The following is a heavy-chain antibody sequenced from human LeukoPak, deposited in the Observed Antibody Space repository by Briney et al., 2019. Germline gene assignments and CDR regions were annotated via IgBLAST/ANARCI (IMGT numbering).Heavy chain of an antibody. CDR3: AGAPYDSSGYYLFYFDY. CDR1: GFTFSNYV. J-gene: IGHJ4*02. V-gene: IGHV3-21*01. D-gene: IGHD3-22*01. CDR2: ISSSSSHI. Sequence: GGSLRLSCAASGFTFSNYVMNWVRQAPGKGLEWVSSISSSSSHIHYADSVKGRFTISRDNAKNSVYLQMNSLRAEDTAVYYCAGAPYDSSGYYLFYFDYWGQGTLVTVSS.